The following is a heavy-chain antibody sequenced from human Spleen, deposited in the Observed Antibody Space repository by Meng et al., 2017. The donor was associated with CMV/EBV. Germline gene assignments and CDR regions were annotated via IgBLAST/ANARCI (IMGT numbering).Heavy chain of an antibody. D-gene: IGHD2-2*01. CDR3: ARESVQPAASFDS. Sequence: GGSLRLSCAASGFTFSSYAMHWVRQAPGKGLEWVAVISYDGSNKYYADSVKGRFTISRDNAKNSLYLQMNSLRAEDTAVYFCARESVQPAASFDSWGQGTLVTVSS. CDR1: GFTFSSYA. CDR2: ISYDGSNK. V-gene: IGHV3-30*14. J-gene: IGHJ4*02.